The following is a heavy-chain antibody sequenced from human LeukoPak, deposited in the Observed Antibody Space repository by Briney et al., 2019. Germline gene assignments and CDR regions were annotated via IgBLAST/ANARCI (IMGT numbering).Heavy chain of an antibody. Sequence: SETLSLTCTVSGVSVSSGTYYWGWIPQPPGKGLEWIGYIYYSGSTNYNPSLKSRVTISVDTSKNQFSLGLSSVTAADTAVYYCARVAESGSQEIAYWGQGTLVTVSS. V-gene: IGHV4-61*01. CDR3: ARVAESGSQEIAY. D-gene: IGHD1-26*01. CDR2: IYYSGST. J-gene: IGHJ4*02. CDR1: GVSVSSGTYY.